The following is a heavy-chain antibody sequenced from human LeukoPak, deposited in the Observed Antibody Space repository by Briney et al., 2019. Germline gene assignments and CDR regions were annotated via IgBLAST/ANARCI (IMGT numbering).Heavy chain of an antibody. CDR2: INPSGGST. V-gene: IGHV1-46*01. D-gene: IGHD3-10*01. Sequence: GASVKVSCKASGYIFTSYYIHWVRQAPEQGLEWMGIINPSGGSTSYAQKFQGRVTLTRDTSTSTVYMELSSLRSEDTAVYYCARSFEGLFNIPDYWGQGTLVTVSS. CDR3: ARSFEGLFNIPDY. J-gene: IGHJ4*02. CDR1: GYIFTSYY.